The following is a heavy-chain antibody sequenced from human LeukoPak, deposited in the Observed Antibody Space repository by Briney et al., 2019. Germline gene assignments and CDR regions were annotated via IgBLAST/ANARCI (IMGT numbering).Heavy chain of an antibody. CDR1: GFTFSSYA. D-gene: IGHD5-24*01. Sequence: GGSLRLSCAASGFTFSSYAMNWVRQAPGKGLEWVSGIIPSGHTTYYADSVRGRFTISRDNSRNTVYLQMNSLRAEDTAVYYCAKDDRWLQFCCWGQGTLVTVSA. V-gene: IGHV3-23*01. CDR2: IIPSGHTT. J-gene: IGHJ4*02. CDR3: AKDDRWLQFCC.